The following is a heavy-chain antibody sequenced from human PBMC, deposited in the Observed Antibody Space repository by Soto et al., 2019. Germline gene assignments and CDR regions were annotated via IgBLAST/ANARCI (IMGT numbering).Heavy chain of an antibody. CDR1: GFIFNDYA. J-gene: IGHJ4*02. Sequence: ETQLVESGGGLVQPGRSLRLACRNSGFIFNDYAMHWVRRAPGKGLEWVAGIDGAGGSLDYSDSVKGRFTISRDNAENSLFLQMESLRADDTAVYYCAMSTGSFHADFDFWGQGTQVTVSS. V-gene: IGHV3-9*01. D-gene: IGHD1-26*01. CDR2: IDGAGGSL. CDR3: AMSTGSFHADFDF.